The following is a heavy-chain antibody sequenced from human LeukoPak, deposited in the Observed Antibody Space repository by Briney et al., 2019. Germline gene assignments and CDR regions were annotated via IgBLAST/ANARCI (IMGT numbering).Heavy chain of an antibody. CDR3: ARDERYDSSGYAFDY. CDR1: GYTFTGYF. D-gene: IGHD3-22*01. CDR2: INPNGGGT. Sequence: ASVKVSCKASGYTFTGYFIHWVRQAPGQGLEWMGWINPNGGGTNYAQKFQGRVTMTRDTSISTAYMELSRLGSDDTAVYYCARDERYDSSGYAFDYWGQGTLVTVSS. V-gene: IGHV1-2*02. J-gene: IGHJ4*02.